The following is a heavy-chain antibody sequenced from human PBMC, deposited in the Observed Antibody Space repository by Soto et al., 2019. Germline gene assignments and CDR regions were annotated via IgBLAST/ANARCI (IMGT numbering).Heavy chain of an antibody. CDR1: GFTFRNYA. J-gene: IGHJ4*02. CDR2: ITGSGFDT. CDR3: AKGSADSRPYYFDS. V-gene: IGHV3-23*01. D-gene: IGHD3-22*01. Sequence: GGSLRLSCAASGFTFRNYAMSWVRQAPAKGLEWLSAITGSGFDTYHADSVKGRFTISRDNSNNMLYLQMNSLGAEDTAVYYCAKGSADSRPYYFDSWGQGTLVTVSS.